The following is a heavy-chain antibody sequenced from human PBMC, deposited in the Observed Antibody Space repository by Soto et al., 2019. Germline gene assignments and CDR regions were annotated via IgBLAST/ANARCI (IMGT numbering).Heavy chain of an antibody. CDR3: ARTHYSDSSGYYSAY. CDR1: GGSFSSYY. J-gene: IGHJ4*02. D-gene: IGHD3-22*01. Sequence: QVQLQESGPGLVKPSETLSLTCTVSGGSFSSYYWSWIRQPAGKGLEWIGRIYTSGSTNYNPSLKSRVTMTVDTSKNQFSLKLSSVTAADTAVYYCARTHYSDSSGYYSAYWGQGTLVTVSS. CDR2: IYTSGST. V-gene: IGHV4-4*07.